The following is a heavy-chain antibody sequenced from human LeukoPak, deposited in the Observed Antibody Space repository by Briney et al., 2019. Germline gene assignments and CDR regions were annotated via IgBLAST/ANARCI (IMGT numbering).Heavy chain of an antibody. D-gene: IGHD6-19*01. CDR1: GFTFNSYS. CDR2: ITGSSSNI. CDR3: TRAATDSSNIDY. Sequence: GGSLRLSCAASGFTFNSYSMNWVRQTPGKGLEWVSSITGSSSNIDYADPVKGRFTISRDNAKHSLYLQMNSLRAEDTAVYYCTRAATDSSNIDYWGQGTLVTVSS. V-gene: IGHV3-21*01. J-gene: IGHJ4*02.